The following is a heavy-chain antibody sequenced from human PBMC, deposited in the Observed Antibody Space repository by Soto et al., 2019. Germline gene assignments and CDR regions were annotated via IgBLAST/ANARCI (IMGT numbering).Heavy chain of an antibody. CDR1: GFTFSSYG. J-gene: IGHJ6*02. Sequence: GGSLRLSCAASGFTFSSYGMHWVRQAPGKWLEWVAVIWYDGSNKYYADSVKGRFTISRDNSKNTLYLQMNSLRAEDTAVYYCAREEGQDKYYYYYYGMDVWGQGTTVTVSS. CDR2: IWYDGSNK. CDR3: AREEGQDKYYYYYYGMDV. V-gene: IGHV3-33*01.